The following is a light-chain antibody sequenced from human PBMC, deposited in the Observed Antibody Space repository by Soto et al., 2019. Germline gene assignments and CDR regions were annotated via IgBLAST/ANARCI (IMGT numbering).Light chain of an antibody. CDR1: QSVSSY. Sequence: EIVLTHSPATLSLSPCERAALSCRASQSVSSYLAWYQQKPGQAPRLLIYGASSGATGIPVRFSGSGSGTVFTLTISRLEPEDFAVYYCQQYNNWWTFGQGTKVDI. CDR3: QQYNNWWT. CDR2: GAS. J-gene: IGKJ1*01. V-gene: IGKV3-11*01.